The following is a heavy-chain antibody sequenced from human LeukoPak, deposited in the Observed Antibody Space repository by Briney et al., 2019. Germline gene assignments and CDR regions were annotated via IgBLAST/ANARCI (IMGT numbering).Heavy chain of an antibody. J-gene: IGHJ4*02. Sequence: ASVKVSCKTSGFTFSAYGIAWVRQAPGQGPEWMGWISNHNGNTNYAQKFQGRISVTTETSTGTAFLEVRDLKSDDTAVYYCARGVAMATTYYFDSWGRGTQVTVAS. D-gene: IGHD1-1*01. CDR2: ISNHNGNT. CDR3: ARGVAMATTYYFDS. V-gene: IGHV1-18*01. CDR1: GFTFSAYG.